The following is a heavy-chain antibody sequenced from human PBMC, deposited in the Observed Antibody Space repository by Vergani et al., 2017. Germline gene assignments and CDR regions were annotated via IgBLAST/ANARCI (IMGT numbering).Heavy chain of an antibody. Sequence: QVQLQESGPGLVKPSETLSLTCTVSGDSVISTDYHWGWIRQPPGKGLEWIGSMDYSGSTSYNPSLESRISISFETPKNQFSLRLTSVAAADTALYYCASKRGACRAAYCHSYDVWGPGTLVGVSS. CDR3: ASKRGACRAAYCHSYDV. V-gene: IGHV4-39*01. CDR2: MDYSGST. D-gene: IGHD2-15*01. J-gene: IGHJ4*02. CDR1: GDSVISTDYH.